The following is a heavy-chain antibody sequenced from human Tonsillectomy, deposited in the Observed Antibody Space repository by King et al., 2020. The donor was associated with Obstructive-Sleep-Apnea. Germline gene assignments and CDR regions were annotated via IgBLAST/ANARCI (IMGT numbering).Heavy chain of an antibody. CDR1: GFTFSSYA. J-gene: IGHJ3*02. CDR3: ARVRRDYYDSSGYYRVLEDAFVI. D-gene: IGHD3-22*01. CDR2: ISYDGSNK. V-gene: IGHV3-30*04. Sequence: VQLVESGGGVVQPGRSLRLSCAASGFTFSSYAMHWVRQAPGKGLEWVAIISYDGSNKYYADSVKGRFTISRDNSKNTLYLQMNSLRAEDTAVYYCARVRRDYYDSSGYYRVLEDAFVIWGQGTMVTVSS.